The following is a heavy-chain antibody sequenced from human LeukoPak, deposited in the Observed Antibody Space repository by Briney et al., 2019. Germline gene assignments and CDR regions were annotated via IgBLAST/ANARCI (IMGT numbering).Heavy chain of an antibody. CDR3: AKGRSSSFSS. J-gene: IGHJ5*02. CDR2: ISWNSGSI. D-gene: IGHD6-6*01. CDR1: GFTFDDYA. Sequence: AGGSLRLSCAASGFTFDDYAMHWVRQAPGKGLEWVSGISWNSGSIGYAVSVKGRFTISRDNAKNSLYLQMNSLRAEDTALYYCAKGRSSSFSSWGQGTLVTVSS. V-gene: IGHV3-9*01.